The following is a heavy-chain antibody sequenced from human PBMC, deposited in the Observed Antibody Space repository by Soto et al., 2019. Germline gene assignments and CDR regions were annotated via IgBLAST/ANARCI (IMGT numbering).Heavy chain of an antibody. V-gene: IGHV4-39*01. CDR2: IYYSGST. D-gene: IGHD1-26*01. J-gene: IGHJ5*02. Sequence: PSGSLSLACAVSGDSISSTGVAWAWNHQPPGKGMEWIGSIYYSGSTYYNPSLKSRVTISVDTSKNQFSLKLSSVTAADTAVYYCARQERAWFAPWGKGTLVPVSS. CDR1: GDSISSTGVA. CDR3: ARQERAWFAP.